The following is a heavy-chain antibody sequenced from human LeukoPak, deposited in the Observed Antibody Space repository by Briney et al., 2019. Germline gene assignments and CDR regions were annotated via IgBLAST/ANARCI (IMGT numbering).Heavy chain of an antibody. V-gene: IGHV3-48*03. J-gene: IGHJ4*02. CDR3: ARDSMGVSFFDY. D-gene: IGHD2/OR15-2a*01. Sequence: GGSLRLFCAASGFTFSSFGMNWVRQAPGKGLEWVSYISSSGNTIYYTDSVKGRFTISRDNAKNSLYLQMKSLRAEDTAVYYCARDSMGVSFFDYWGQGTLVTVSS. CDR2: ISSSGNTI. CDR1: GFTFSSFG.